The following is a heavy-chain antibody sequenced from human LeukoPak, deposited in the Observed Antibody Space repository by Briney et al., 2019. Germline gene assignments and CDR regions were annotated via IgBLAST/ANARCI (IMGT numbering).Heavy chain of an antibody. CDR2: IYYSGST. J-gene: IGHJ4*02. Sequence: SETLSLTCTVSGGSISSGYWGWIRQPPGKGLEWIGSIYYSGSTYYNPSLKSRVTISVDTSKNQFSLKLSSVTAADTAVYYCARDTGGNGHFDCWGQGTLVTVSS. D-gene: IGHD4-23*01. CDR1: GGSISSGY. CDR3: ARDTGGNGHFDC. V-gene: IGHV4-39*07.